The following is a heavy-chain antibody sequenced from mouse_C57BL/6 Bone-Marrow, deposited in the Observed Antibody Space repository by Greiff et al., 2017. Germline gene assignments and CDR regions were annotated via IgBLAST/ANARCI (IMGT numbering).Heavy chain of an antibody. V-gene: IGHV1-61*01. J-gene: IGHJ4*01. CDR3: ARGTTVVAPYYAMDY. D-gene: IGHD1-1*01. CDR2: IYPSDSET. Sequence: VQLQQPGAELVRPGSSVKLSCKASGYTFTSYWLDWVKQRPGQGLEWIGNIYPSDSETHYNQKFKDKATLTVDKSSSTAYMQLSSLTSEDSAVYYCARGTTVVAPYYAMDYWGQGTSVTVSS. CDR1: GYTFTSYW.